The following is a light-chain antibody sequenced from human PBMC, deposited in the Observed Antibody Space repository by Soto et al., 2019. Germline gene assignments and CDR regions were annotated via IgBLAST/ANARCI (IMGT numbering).Light chain of an antibody. Sequence: QSALTQPASVSGSPGQSITISCTGTRSDIGRYTYVSWYQQHPGKAPKLMIYDVSDQPSGVSNRFSGSKSGNTASLTISGLQTEDEADYYCSSYTSSSALVVFGTGTKLTVL. CDR3: SSYTSSSALVV. J-gene: IGLJ1*01. CDR2: DVS. V-gene: IGLV2-14*03. CDR1: RSDIGRYTY.